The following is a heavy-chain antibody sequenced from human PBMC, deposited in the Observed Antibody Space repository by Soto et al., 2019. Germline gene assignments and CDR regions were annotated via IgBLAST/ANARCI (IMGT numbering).Heavy chain of an antibody. Sequence: GGFLRLSCAASGFIVSDNYINWVRQAPGKGLEWVSVTYTGGYTYYADSVKGRFTISRDNSKNTLYLQMNSLRAEDTAVYYCARDLGSSSTFFGYYFDYWGQGTLVTVSS. V-gene: IGHV3-53*01. J-gene: IGHJ4*02. CDR1: GFIVSDNY. D-gene: IGHD6-6*01. CDR3: ARDLGSSSTFFGYYFDY. CDR2: TYTGGYT.